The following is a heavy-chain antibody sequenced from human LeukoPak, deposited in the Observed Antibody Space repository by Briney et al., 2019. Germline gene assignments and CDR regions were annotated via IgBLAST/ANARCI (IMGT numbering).Heavy chain of an antibody. Sequence: PSETLSLTCTVSGDSITSGGYYWSWIRQRPGKGLEWIGYIYKTGSTYYNPSLKSRVTMSVDTSRNQFSPKLNSVTAADTAVYYCARDVLRWGQGTLVTVSS. CDR1: GDSITSGGYY. V-gene: IGHV4-31*03. J-gene: IGHJ4*02. CDR3: ARDVLR. CDR2: IYKTGST.